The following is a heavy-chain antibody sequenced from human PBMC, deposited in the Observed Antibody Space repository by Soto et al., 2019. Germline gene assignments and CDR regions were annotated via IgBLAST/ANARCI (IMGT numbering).Heavy chain of an antibody. CDR2: IYHSGSA. J-gene: IGHJ4*02. CDR3: ARYNAASGTYYFDY. Sequence: PSETLSLTCAVSGDSVSSRFWWSWVRQSPGKGLEWIGEIYHSGSANYNPSLKSRVTMSVDNSKNQFSLKLNSVTAADTAVYYCARYNAASGTYYFDYWGQGTLVT. D-gene: IGHD6-13*01. V-gene: IGHV4-4*02. CDR1: GDSVSSRFW.